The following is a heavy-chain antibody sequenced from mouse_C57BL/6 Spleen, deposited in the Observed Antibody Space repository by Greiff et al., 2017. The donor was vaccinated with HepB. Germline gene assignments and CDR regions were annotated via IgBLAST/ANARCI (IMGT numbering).Heavy chain of an antibody. J-gene: IGHJ3*01. V-gene: IGHV2-9-1*01. CDR2: IWTGGGT. CDR3: ARKGGYDYDVGVWFAY. Sequence: LVAPSQSLSITCTVSGFSLTSYAISWVRQPPGKGLEWLGGIWTGGGTNYNSALKSRLSISKDNSKSQVFLKMNSLQTDDTARYYCARKGGYDYDVGVWFAYWGQGTLVTVSA. CDR1: GFSLTSYA. D-gene: IGHD2-4*01.